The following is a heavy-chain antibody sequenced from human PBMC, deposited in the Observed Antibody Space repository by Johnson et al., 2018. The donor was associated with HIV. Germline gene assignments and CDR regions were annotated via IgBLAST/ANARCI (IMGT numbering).Heavy chain of an antibody. J-gene: IGHJ3*02. CDR2: IRSKADGETT. CDR1: GFVFSNAW. D-gene: IGHD3/OR15-3a*01. Sequence: VQLVESGGGLVKAGSSLRLSCAASGFVFSNAWMNWVRQAPGRGLEWVGRIRSKADGETTDLAAPVTGRFIISRDDSRSMMYLGMNSLKTEDTGVYYCHDCWTGQGVDIGGQGTVVTVS. V-gene: IGHV3-15*01. CDR3: HDCWTGQGVDI.